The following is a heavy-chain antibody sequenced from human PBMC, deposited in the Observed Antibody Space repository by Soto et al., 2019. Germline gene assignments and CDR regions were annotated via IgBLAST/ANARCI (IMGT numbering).Heavy chain of an antibody. Sequence: QVLLVQSGAEVKKPGASVKVSSQASGYSFTTYGIAWVRQAPGQGLEWMGWISTYNGDTDYARNLQGRVIMTSDTSTTTADMELMSLRSEDTAVYYCAREGSSPYSYYGMDVWGEGTTVSVSS. J-gene: IGHJ6*04. CDR2: ISTYNGDT. V-gene: IGHV1-18*01. CDR3: AREGSSPYSYYGMDV. CDR1: GYSFTTYG. D-gene: IGHD3-16*01.